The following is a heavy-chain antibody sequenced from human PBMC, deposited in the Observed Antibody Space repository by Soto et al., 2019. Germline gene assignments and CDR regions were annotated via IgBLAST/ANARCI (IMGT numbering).Heavy chain of an antibody. Sequence: QVQLQESGPGPVKPSQTLSLTCTVSGGSISSGGYYWSWIRQHPGKGLEWIGYIYYSGSTYYNPSLKSRVTISVDTSKNQFSLKLSSVTAADTAVYYCARVQLSRGSYRPSFFDYWGQGTLVTVSS. J-gene: IGHJ4*02. CDR2: IYYSGST. D-gene: IGHD3-16*02. CDR1: GGSISSGGYY. V-gene: IGHV4-31*03. CDR3: ARVQLSRGSYRPSFFDY.